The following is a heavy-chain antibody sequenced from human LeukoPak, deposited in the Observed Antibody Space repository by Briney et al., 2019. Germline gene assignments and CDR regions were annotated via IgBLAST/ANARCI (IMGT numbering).Heavy chain of an antibody. CDR1: GGTFSSYA. J-gene: IGHJ4*02. Sequence: ASVKVSCKASGGTFSSYAISWVRQAPGQGLEWMGGIIPIFGTANYAQKLQGRVTMTTDTSTSTAYMELRSLRSDDTAVCYCARDRSPYDFWSGYYADFDYWGQGTLVTVSS. D-gene: IGHD3-3*01. CDR3: ARDRSPYDFWSGYYADFDY. CDR2: IIPIFGTA. V-gene: IGHV1-69*05.